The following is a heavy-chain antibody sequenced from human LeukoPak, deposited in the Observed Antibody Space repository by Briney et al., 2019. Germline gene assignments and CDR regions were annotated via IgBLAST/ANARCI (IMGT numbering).Heavy chain of an antibody. V-gene: IGHV3-53*01. J-gene: IGHJ4*02. CDR3: ARSRFYFDY. CDR1: GFTVSSNY. Sequence: PGGSLRLSCAASGFTVSSNYMSWVRQAPGKGLEWVSVIYSGGSTYYADSVKGRFTISRDNAKNSLYLQLNSLRAEDTAVYYCARSRFYFDYWGQGTLVTVSS. CDR2: IYSGGST.